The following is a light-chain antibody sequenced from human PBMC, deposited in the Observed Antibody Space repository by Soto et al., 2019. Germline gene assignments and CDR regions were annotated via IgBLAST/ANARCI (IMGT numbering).Light chain of an antibody. CDR2: GAS. CDR3: QQYGSSPPT. Sequence: EIVLTQSPGTLSLSPGERATLSCRASQSVSTNYLAWYQRKPGQAPRLLIYGASSRATDIPNRFSGSGSGTDFPLTITRLEAEDSAVYYCQQYGSSPPTFGQGTKVEIK. CDR1: QSVSTNY. V-gene: IGKV3-20*01. J-gene: IGKJ1*01.